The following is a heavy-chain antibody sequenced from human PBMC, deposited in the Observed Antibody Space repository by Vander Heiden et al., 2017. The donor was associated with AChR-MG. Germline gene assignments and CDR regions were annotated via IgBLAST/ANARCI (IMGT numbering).Heavy chain of an antibody. D-gene: IGHD3-22*01. V-gene: IGHV4-34*01. CDR3: ARGRNGYYYDSSGYYFRL. CDR2: INHSGST. CDR1: GGSFRGYY. J-gene: IGHJ4*02. Sequence: QVQLQQWGAGLLKPSETLSLTCAVYGGSFRGYYWSWIRQPPGKGLEWIGEINHSGSTNYNPSLKSRVTISVDTSKNQFSLKLSSVTAADTAVYYCARGRNGYYYDSSGYYFRLWGQGTLVTVSS.